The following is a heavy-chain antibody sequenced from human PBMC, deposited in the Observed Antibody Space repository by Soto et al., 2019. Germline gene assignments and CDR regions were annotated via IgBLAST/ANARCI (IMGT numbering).Heavy chain of an antibody. Sequence: EVQLLESGGGLVQPGGSLRLSCAASGFTVSSYGMSWVRQAPGKGLEWVSAISSSGGSTYYADSVKGRFTISRDNPKNTLYLQMNSLRAEDTAVYYCARGATSPSYWGQGTLVTVSS. CDR3: ARGATSPSY. J-gene: IGHJ4*02. CDR1: GFTVSSYG. V-gene: IGHV3-23*01. CDR2: ISSSGGST.